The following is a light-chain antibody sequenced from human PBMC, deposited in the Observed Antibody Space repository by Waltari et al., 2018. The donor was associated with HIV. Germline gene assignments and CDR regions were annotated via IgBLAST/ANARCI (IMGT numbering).Light chain of an antibody. CDR3: SSFRSTTTSIL. Sequence: QAALTQPASVSGSPGQSITISCTGTSSDVGNYNYVCWYQQHPGKAPKLLIYEVTKRPAGVSDRLSGSKSGNTASLTISGLQAEDEADYYCSSFRSTTTSILFGGGTKLTVL. V-gene: IGLV2-14*01. CDR1: SSDVGNYNY. J-gene: IGLJ2*01. CDR2: EVT.